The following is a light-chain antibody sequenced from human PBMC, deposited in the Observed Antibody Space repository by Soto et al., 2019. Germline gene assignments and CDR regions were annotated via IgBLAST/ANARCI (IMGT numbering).Light chain of an antibody. CDR2: AAS. V-gene: IGKV1-39*01. CDR1: QSISNY. J-gene: IGKJ1*01. Sequence: DIQMTQSPSSLSASVGDRITITCRASQSISNYLNWYQQKPGKAPKLLIYAASSLQSGVPSRFSGSGSGTDFTLTISSLQPEDFATYSCQQSYSMPRTFGQGTKVDSK. CDR3: QQSYSMPRT.